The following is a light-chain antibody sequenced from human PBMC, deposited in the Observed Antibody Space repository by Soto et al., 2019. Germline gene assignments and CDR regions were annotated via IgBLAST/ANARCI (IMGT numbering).Light chain of an antibody. CDR1: QSLVHSDGNTY. J-gene: IGKJ1*01. Sequence: DVVMTQSPLSLPVTLGQPASISCRSSQSLVHSDGNTYLNWFQQRPGQSPRRLIYEVSNRDSGVPDRFSGSGSDTDFTLKISRVEAEDVGIYYCMQGTHWPWTFGQGTKVEIK. V-gene: IGKV2-30*02. CDR3: MQGTHWPWT. CDR2: EVS.